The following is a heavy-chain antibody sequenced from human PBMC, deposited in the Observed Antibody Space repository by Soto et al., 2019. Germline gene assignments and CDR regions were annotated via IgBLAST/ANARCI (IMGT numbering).Heavy chain of an antibody. J-gene: IGHJ6*02. CDR2: INHSGTT. V-gene: IGHV4-34*01. CDR3: ARGRGYVYGSNFYGMDV. D-gene: IGHD5-18*01. CDR1: RGSFSGFY. Sequence: QVQLQQWGAGLLKPSETLALTCGVYRGSFSGFYWSWIRQTPGKGLEWIGEINHSGTTNYNPSFKNRVSISVDKTTNNFYRKMTSVTAADAAVYYCARGRGYVYGSNFYGMDVWGRGTTVTVSS.